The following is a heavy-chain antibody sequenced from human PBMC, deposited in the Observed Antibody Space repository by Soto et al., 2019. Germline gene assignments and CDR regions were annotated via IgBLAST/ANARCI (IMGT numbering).Heavy chain of an antibody. CDR1: GFTFSSYA. CDR2: ISGSGGST. D-gene: IGHD3-3*01. V-gene: IGHV3-23*01. J-gene: IGHJ4*02. CDR3: AGGVDDFGAGGFDY. Sequence: EVQLLESGGGLVQPGGSLRLSCAASGFTFSSYAMSWVRQAPGKGLEWVSAISGSGGSTYYADSVKGRFTIARDNSKNTLYLQMNSLRAEDTAVYYCAGGVDDFGAGGFDYWGQGTLVTVSS.